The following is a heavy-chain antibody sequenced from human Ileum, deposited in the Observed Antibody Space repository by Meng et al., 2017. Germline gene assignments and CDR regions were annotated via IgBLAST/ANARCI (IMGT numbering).Heavy chain of an antibody. CDR3: ARDHWGSLDY. CDR2: AST. CDR1: GATCTMRHYP. J-gene: IGHJ4*02. D-gene: IGHD7-27*01. Sequence: LGMTAAGLVRPSEIPSLISIVSGATCTMRHYPGGWIRQPPGMGLVLSGSASTHYNPGRKTRLTISLNTSKNQVSLKLTSVTAADTAVYYAARDHWGSLDYWGQGTLVTVSS. V-gene: IGHV4-61*01.